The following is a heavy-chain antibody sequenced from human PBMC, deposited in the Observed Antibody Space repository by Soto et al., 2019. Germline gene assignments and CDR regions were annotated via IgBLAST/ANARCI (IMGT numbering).Heavy chain of an antibody. CDR2: SYHSGSS. D-gene: IGHD2-8*01. Sequence: PSETLSLTCTVSGGSINSAGHSWGWVRQSPGKGLEWIGYSYHSGSSYYSPSLQSRVTISVDRSKTQFYLTLTSVTAAATAVYYCASDLHAGFTHHFYRWGQGTLFTVSS. CDR1: GGSINSAGHS. J-gene: IGHJ5*02. V-gene: IGHV4-30-2*06. CDR3: ASDLHAGFTHHFYR.